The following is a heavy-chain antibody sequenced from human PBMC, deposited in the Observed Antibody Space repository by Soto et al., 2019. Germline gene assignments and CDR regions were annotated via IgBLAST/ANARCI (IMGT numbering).Heavy chain of an antibody. J-gene: IGHJ5*02. CDR2: IYYSGST. CDR1: GGSISSSSYY. Sequence: SETLSLTCTVSGGSISSSSYYWGWIRQPPGKGLEWIGSIYYSGSTYYNPSLKSRVTISVDTSKNQFSLKLSSVTAADTAVYYCARDGGYSYGLSWFDPWGQGTLVTVSS. CDR3: ARDGGYSYGLSWFDP. V-gene: IGHV4-39*07. D-gene: IGHD5-18*01.